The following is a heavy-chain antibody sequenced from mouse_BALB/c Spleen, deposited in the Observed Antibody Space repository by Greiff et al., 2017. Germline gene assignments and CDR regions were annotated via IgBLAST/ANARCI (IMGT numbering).Heavy chain of an antibody. Sequence: DVHLVESGGGLVKPGGSLKLSCAASGFTFSSYAMSWVRQTPEKRLEWVASISSGGSTYYPDSVKGRFTISRDNARNILYLQMSSLRSEDTAMYYCARGREYGSSYGDAMDYWGQGTSVTVSS. CDR2: ISSGGST. D-gene: IGHD1-1*01. CDR3: ARGREYGSSYGDAMDY. J-gene: IGHJ4*01. V-gene: IGHV5-6-5*01. CDR1: GFTFSSYA.